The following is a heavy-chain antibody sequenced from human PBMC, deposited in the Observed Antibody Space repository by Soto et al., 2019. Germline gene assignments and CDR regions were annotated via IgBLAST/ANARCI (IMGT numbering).Heavy chain of an antibody. CDR1: GGSFSGYY. Sequence: PSETLSLTCAVYGGSFSGYYWSWIRQPPGKGLEWIGEINHSGSTNYNPSLKSRVTISVDTSKNQFSLKLSSVTAADTAVYYCASATGGNYHDWGQGTLVTVSS. CDR2: INHSGST. CDR3: ASATGGNYHD. D-gene: IGHD4-4*01. V-gene: IGHV4-34*01. J-gene: IGHJ4*02.